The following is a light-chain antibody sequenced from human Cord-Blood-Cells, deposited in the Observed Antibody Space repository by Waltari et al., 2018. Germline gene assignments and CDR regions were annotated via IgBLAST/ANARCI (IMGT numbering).Light chain of an antibody. V-gene: IGKV3-15*01. Sequence: ELVMTKSPATLPVSPGERATLPCRASQSVSSNLAWYQQKPGQAPRLLIYGASTRATGIPARFSGSGSGTEFTLTISSLQSEDFAVYYCQQYNNWPPYTFGQGTKLEIK. CDR1: QSVSSN. J-gene: IGKJ2*01. CDR2: GAS. CDR3: QQYNNWPPYT.